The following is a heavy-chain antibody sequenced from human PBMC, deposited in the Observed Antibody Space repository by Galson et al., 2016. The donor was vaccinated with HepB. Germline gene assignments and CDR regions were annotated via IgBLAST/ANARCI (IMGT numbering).Heavy chain of an antibody. J-gene: IGHJ4*02. CDR3: ATDYRYDITVIPAAIHY. D-gene: IGHD2-2*01. CDR2: XSYDXGNR. CDR1: GFTFSXYA. Sequence: SLRLSCAASGFTFSXYALHWVRQAXXXGLXXVAXXSYDXGNRYYADSVKGRFTISRDNSKTTLYLQMDTLKTEDTAVYYCATDYRYDITVIPAAIHYWGQGTMVAVSS. V-gene: IGHV3-30*01.